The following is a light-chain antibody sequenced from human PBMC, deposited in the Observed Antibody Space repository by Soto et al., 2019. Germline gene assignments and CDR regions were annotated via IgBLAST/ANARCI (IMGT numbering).Light chain of an antibody. CDR1: SSNIGAHFG. CDR3: QTYDSSLSGSGV. V-gene: IGLV1-40*01. J-gene: IGLJ2*01. CDR2: GNS. Sequence: QSALTQPPSVSGAPGQRVTISCTGSSSNIGAHFGVHWYQQLPGAAPRLLIYGNSNRPSGVPDRFSGSKSGTSASLVITGLQAEDEADYYCQTYDSSLSGSGVFGGGTKVTVL.